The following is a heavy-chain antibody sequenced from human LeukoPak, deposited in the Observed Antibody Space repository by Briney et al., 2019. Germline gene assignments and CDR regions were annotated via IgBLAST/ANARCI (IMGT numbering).Heavy chain of an antibody. Sequence: MASGTLSLTCAVSGGSISSGNWWRWVRQPPGKGLEWIGEIYRSGSANYNPFLKSRVTISVDKSKNQFSLNLSSVTAADTAVYYCARVGAAAGTGWFDPWGQGTLVTVSS. V-gene: IGHV4-4*02. J-gene: IGHJ5*02. D-gene: IGHD6-13*01. CDR1: GGSISSGNW. CDR3: ARVGAAAGTGWFDP. CDR2: IYRSGSA.